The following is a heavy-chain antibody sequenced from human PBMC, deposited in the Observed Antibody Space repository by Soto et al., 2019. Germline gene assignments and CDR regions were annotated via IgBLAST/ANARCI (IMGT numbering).Heavy chain of an antibody. V-gene: IGHV4-31*03. CDR1: GGSVTPDVFY. D-gene: IGHD4-4*01. Sequence: QVQLQESGPGLVKPSETLSLTCTVSGGSVTPDVFYWNWIRQHPGKGLEWIGSISHNGRTYYNPSLVGRLSFSLDTSKNLFALSLTSGTASDTAIYYCARHLSGNYPHSSWLDPRGQGTLVTVS. CDR3: ARHLSGNYPHSSWLDP. CDR2: ISHNGRT. J-gene: IGHJ5*02.